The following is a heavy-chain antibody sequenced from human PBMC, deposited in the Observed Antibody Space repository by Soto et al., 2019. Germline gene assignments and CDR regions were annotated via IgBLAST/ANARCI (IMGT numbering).Heavy chain of an antibody. CDR1: GYSFAGYY. CDR3: ARGQDCGTTNRYTGGDYFDY. J-gene: IGHJ4*02. Sequence: ASVKVSCKASGYSFAGYYIPWVRQAPGQGLEWMGWINPNSGATNFAQKFQGRVTMTRDTSISTAYMELRSLRSTDTAVFYCARGQDCGTTNRYTGGDYFDYWGQGTLVTVSS. CDR2: INPNSGAT. D-gene: IGHD2-2*02. V-gene: IGHV1-2*02.